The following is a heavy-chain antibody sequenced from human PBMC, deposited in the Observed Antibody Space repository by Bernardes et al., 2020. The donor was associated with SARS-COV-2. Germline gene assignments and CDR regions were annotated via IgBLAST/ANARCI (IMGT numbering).Heavy chain of an antibody. CDR3: VKDRSGTYAFDY. CDR2: INDYGDTT. CDR1: GFIFTTSA. Sequence: VGSLILSCSASGFIFTTSAMHWARQAPGRGLEYVSGINDYGDTTHYADSVKGRFTISRDDSKNTVSLLMSSLRVEDSAVYYCVKDRSGTYAFDYWGQGILVTVSS. V-gene: IGHV3-64D*06. J-gene: IGHJ4*02. D-gene: IGHD1-26*01.